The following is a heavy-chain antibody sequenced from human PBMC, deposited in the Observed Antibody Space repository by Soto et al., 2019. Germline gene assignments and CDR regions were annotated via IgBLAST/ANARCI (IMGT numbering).Heavy chain of an antibody. CDR3: ARGHYDFWSGYYTPAWYYYYYYMDV. V-gene: IGHV4-34*01. Sequence: PSETLSLTCAVYGGSFSGYYWSWIRQPPGKGLEWIGEINHSGSTNYNPSLKSRVTISVDTSKNQFSLKLSSVTAADTAVYYCARGHYDFWSGYYTPAWYYYYYYMDVWGKGTTVTVSS. D-gene: IGHD3-3*01. J-gene: IGHJ6*03. CDR2: INHSGST. CDR1: GGSFSGYY.